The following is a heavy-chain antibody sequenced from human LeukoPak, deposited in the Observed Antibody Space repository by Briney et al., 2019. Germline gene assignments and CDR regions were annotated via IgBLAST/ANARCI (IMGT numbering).Heavy chain of an antibody. CDR2: IYTSGST. CDR3: ARHKYCSGGSCYPYYYYYGMDV. Sequence: SETLSLTCTVSGGSISSYYWSWIRQPAGKGLEWIGHIYTSGSTNYNPSLKSRVTISVDTSKNQFSLKLSSVTAADTAVYYCARHKYCSGGSCYPYYYYYGMDVWGQGTTVTVSS. CDR1: GGSISSYY. J-gene: IGHJ6*02. V-gene: IGHV4-4*07. D-gene: IGHD2-15*01.